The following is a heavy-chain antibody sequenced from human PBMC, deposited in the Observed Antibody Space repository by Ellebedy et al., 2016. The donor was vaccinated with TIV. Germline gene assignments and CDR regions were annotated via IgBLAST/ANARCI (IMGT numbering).Heavy chain of an antibody. CDR3: AREDPDYDRVWGAFDI. Sequence: SVKVSXXASGGTFSSYAISWVRQAPGQGLEWMGGIIPIFGTANYAQKFQGRVTITADESTSTAYMELSSLRSEDTAVYYCAREDPDYDRVWGAFDIWGQGTMVTVSS. D-gene: IGHD3-22*01. V-gene: IGHV1-69*13. J-gene: IGHJ3*02. CDR1: GGTFSSYA. CDR2: IIPIFGTA.